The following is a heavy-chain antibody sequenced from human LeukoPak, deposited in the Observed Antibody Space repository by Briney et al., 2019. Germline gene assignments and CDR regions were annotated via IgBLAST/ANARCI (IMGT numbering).Heavy chain of an antibody. CDR3: ARLSTLTSPFDY. Sequence: GEPLKFSCKGSGYSFTTYWVAWVRQMPGKGLGGMGIIFPSDTDNRYSPSFQGQVTISADTSLSTAYVQWSSLKASDNAMYYCARLSTLTSPFDYWGQGTLVTVSS. CDR2: IFPSDTDN. V-gene: IGHV5-51*01. CDR1: GYSFTTYW. J-gene: IGHJ4*02.